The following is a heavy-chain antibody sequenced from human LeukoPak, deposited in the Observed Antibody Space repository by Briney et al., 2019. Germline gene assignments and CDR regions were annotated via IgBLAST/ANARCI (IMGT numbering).Heavy chain of an antibody. Sequence: ASVKVSCKVSGYTLTELSMHWVRQAPGKGLEWMGGFDPEDGETIYAQKFQGRVTMTEDTSTDTAYMELSSLRAEDTAVYYCAKLSRDSSGYSPFDYWGQGTLVTVSS. J-gene: IGHJ4*02. CDR1: GYTLTELS. CDR3: AKLSRDSSGYSPFDY. V-gene: IGHV1-24*01. D-gene: IGHD3-22*01. CDR2: FDPEDGET.